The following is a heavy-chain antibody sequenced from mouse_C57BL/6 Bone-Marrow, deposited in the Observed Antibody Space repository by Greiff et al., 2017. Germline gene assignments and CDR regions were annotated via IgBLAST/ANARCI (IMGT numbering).Heavy chain of an antibody. Sequence: EVQLVESGGGLVQPKGSLKLSCAASGFSFNTYAMNWVRQAPGTGLEWVARIRSKSNNYATYYADSVKDRFTISRDDSESMLYLQMNNLKTEATAMYYCVRSFIYYDYECAYWGQGTLVTVSA. V-gene: IGHV10-1*01. CDR2: IRSKSNNYAT. J-gene: IGHJ3*01. D-gene: IGHD2-4*01. CDR1: GFSFNTYA. CDR3: VRSFIYYDYECAY.